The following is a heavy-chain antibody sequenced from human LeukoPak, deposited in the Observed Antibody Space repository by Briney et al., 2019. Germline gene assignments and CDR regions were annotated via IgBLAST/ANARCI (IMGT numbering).Heavy chain of an antibody. CDR3: VTDPPDSGWAFWS. V-gene: IGHV3-30*02. D-gene: IGHD6-19*01. Sequence: PGGSLRLSCAASGFTFSSYGMHWVRQAPGKGLEWVAFIRYDGSNKYYADSVKGRFTISRDNSKNTLYLQMNSLTADDTAVYYCVTDPPDSGWAFWSWGQGALVTVSA. J-gene: IGHJ5*02. CDR2: IRYDGSNK. CDR1: GFTFSSYG.